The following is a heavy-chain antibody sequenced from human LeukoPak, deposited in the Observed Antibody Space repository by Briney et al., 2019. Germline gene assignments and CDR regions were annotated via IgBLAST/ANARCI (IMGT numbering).Heavy chain of an antibody. CDR1: GFTFNNYW. CDR2: INQDESVK. D-gene: IGHD6-13*01. J-gene: IGHJ4*02. Sequence: PGGSLRLSCAASGFTFNNYWMSWVRQAPGKGLEWVANINQDESVKYYVDSLKGRFTVSRDNAKNSLYLQVDSLTAEDTAIYYCARIGYSSSSTDYWGQGTLVTVSS. CDR3: ARIGYSSSSTDY. V-gene: IGHV3-7*01.